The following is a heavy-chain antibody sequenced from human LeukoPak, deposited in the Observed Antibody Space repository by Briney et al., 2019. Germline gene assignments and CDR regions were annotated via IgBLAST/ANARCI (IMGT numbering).Heavy chain of an antibody. Sequence: GGSLRLSCAASGFTFSSYAMSWVRQAPGKGLEWVSAISGSGGSTYYADSVKGRFTISIDNSRNTLYLQMNSLRAEDTAVYYCARMDYGDYVTLFDYWGQGTLVTVSS. J-gene: IGHJ4*02. CDR2: ISGSGGST. CDR1: GFTFSSYA. CDR3: ARMDYGDYVTLFDY. D-gene: IGHD4-17*01. V-gene: IGHV3-23*01.